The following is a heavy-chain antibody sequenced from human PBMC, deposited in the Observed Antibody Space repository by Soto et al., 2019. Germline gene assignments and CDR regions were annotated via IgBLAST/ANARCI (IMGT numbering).Heavy chain of an antibody. J-gene: IGHJ4*02. CDR3: AKDRGNSGGSRPDN. CDR2: ISDTGSSK. D-gene: IGHD2-15*01. CDR1: GFTFSSYG. V-gene: IGHV3-30*18. Sequence: QVQLVESGGGVVQPGRSLTLSCAASGFTFSSYGMHWVRQAPGKGLEWVALISDTGSSKYYADSVKGRFTISRDNSKNTLYLQMNSLRAEDTAVYYCAKDRGNSGGSRPDNWGQGTLVTVSS.